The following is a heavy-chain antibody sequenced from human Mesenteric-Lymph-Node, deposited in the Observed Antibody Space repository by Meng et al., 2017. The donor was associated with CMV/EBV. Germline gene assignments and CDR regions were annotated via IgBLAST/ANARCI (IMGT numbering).Heavy chain of an antibody. CDR1: GGTFSSYA. CDR3: SSSAPGGFYYYYGMDV. D-gene: IGHD6-25*01. V-gene: IGHV1-69*05. J-gene: IGHJ6*02. Sequence: SALVSCKASGGTFSSYAISWVRQAPGQGLEWMVGTIPIFGTANYSQKSQGRVTIITDESTSTAYMELSSLRSGDTAVYYCSSSAPGGFYYYYGMDVWGQGTTVTVSS. CDR2: TIPIFGTA.